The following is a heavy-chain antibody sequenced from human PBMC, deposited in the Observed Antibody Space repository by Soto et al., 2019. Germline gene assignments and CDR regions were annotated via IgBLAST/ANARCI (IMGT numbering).Heavy chain of an antibody. V-gene: IGHV3-30*18. D-gene: IGHD2-15*01. J-gene: IGHJ4*02. CDR3: AKPLLSQQFYFDY. Sequence: QVQLVESGGGVVQPGRSLRLSCAASGFTFSSYGMHWVRQAPGKGLEWVAVIAYDGSNKYYADSVKGRFTISRDNSKNTLYLQMNSLRAEDTAVYYCAKPLLSQQFYFDYWGQGTLVTVSS. CDR2: IAYDGSNK. CDR1: GFTFSSYG.